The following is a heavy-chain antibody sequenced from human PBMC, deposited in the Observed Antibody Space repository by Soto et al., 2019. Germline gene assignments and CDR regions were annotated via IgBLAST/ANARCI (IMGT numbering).Heavy chain of an antibody. J-gene: IGHJ4*02. D-gene: IGHD3-3*01. CDR2: ISAYNGNT. Sequence: ASVKVSCKASGYTFTSYGISWVRQAPGQGLEWMGWISAYNGNTNYAQKLQGRVTMTTDTSTSTAYMELRSLRSDDTAVYYCARDRYYDFWSRYYAFDYWGQGTLVTVSS. V-gene: IGHV1-18*01. CDR1: GYTFTSYG. CDR3: ARDRYYDFWSRYYAFDY.